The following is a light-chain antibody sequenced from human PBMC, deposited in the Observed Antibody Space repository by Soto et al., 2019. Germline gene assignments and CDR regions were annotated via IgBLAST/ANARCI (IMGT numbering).Light chain of an antibody. Sequence: QSALTQPRSVSGSPGQSVTISCTGTSSDVGDYNNVSWYQQHQGKAPKLMIYDVSKRPSGVPDRFSGSKSGNTASLTISGLQAEDEADYYCCSYAGSRYVFGTGTKVTVL. CDR3: CSYAGSRYV. J-gene: IGLJ1*01. V-gene: IGLV2-11*01. CDR2: DVS. CDR1: SSDVGDYNN.